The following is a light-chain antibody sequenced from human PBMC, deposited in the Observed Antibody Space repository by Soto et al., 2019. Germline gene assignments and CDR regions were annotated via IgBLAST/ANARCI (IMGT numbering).Light chain of an antibody. CDR2: AAS. CDR3: QQSYSTPYT. J-gene: IGKJ2*01. CDR1: QSISSY. V-gene: IGKV1-39*01. Sequence: DIQMTQSPSSLSASVGDRVIITCRASQSISSYLNGYQQKPGQAPKLLIYAASSLQSGVPSRFSGSGSGTDFTLTISSLQPEDFATYYCQQSYSTPYTFGQGNKLEIK.